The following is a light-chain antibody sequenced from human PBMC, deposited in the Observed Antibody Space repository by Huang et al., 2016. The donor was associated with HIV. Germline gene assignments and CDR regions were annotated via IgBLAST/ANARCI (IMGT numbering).Light chain of an antibody. CDR3: QQRAKD. CDR2: DAS. V-gene: IGKV3-11*01. Sequence: EIVLTQSPATLSLSPGERATLSCSASEGISTYLAWYQHKPGQAPRLLIYDASNRAAGIPARFSGSGSWTDFTLTISSLELEDFAVYYCQQRAKDFGGGTKVEIK. CDR1: EGISTY. J-gene: IGKJ4*01.